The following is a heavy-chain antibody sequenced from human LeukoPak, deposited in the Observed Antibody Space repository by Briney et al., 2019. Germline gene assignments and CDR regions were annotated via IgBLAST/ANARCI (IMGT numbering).Heavy chain of an antibody. CDR2: ISGSGGST. CDR1: GFTFSSYA. D-gene: IGHD1-26*01. CDR3: AKYRRSSSLFPNYYLDY. J-gene: IGHJ4*02. V-gene: IGHV3-23*01. Sequence: GGSLRLSCAASGFTFSSYAMSWVRQAPGKGLERVSAISGSGGSTYYADSVKGRFTISRDNSKNTLYLQMNSLRAEDTAVYYCAKYRRSSSLFPNYYLDYWGQGTLVTVSS.